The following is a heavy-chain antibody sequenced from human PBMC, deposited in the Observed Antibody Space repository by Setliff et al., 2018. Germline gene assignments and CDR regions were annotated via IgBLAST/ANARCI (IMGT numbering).Heavy chain of an antibody. D-gene: IGHD3-3*01. CDR2: IIPIFGTA. Sequence: RASVKVSCKASGGTFSSYAISWVRQAPGQGLEWMGRIIPIFGTANYAQKFQGRVTITADKSTSTAYMELSSLRSEDTAVYYCARGRHPPWSGYPYYYMDVWGKGTTVTAP. CDR1: GGTFSSYA. CDR3: ARGRHPPWSGYPYYYMDV. J-gene: IGHJ6*03. V-gene: IGHV1-69*06.